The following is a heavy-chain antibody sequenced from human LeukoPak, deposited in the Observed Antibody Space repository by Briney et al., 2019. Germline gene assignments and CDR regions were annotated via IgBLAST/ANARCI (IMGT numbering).Heavy chain of an antibody. CDR1: GGSFTFTSHA. Sequence: SVKVSCKASGGSFTFTSHAISRVRQAPGQGLEWMGGLIPIYGSANYAQKFQGRVTITSDESTRTVYMELSSLRPEDSAVHYCAGFFYDNSGDAFDIWGQGTMVTVSS. CDR3: AGFFYDNSGDAFDI. J-gene: IGHJ3*02. V-gene: IGHV1-69*13. CDR2: LIPIYGSA. D-gene: IGHD3-22*01.